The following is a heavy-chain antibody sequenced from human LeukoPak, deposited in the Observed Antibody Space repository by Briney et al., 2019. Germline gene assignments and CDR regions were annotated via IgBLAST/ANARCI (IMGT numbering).Heavy chain of an antibody. CDR3: AKDQGIQLWLKYFQH. Sequence: GRSLRLSCAASGFTFNNYAMTWVSQAPGKGLEWVSAISGSGGTTLYADSVKGRFTISRDNSKSTLYLQMNSLRAEDTAVYYCAKDQGIQLWLKYFQHWGQGTLVTVSS. V-gene: IGHV3-23*01. CDR2: ISGSGGTT. CDR1: GFTFNNYA. D-gene: IGHD5-18*01. J-gene: IGHJ1*01.